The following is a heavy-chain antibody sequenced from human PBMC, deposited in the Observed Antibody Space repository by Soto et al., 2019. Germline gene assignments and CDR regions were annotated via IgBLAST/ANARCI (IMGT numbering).Heavy chain of an antibody. CDR2: TYYSGST. CDR1: GGSISSGDYY. D-gene: IGHD3-16*01. V-gene: IGHV4-61*08. Sequence: SETLSLTCTVSGGSISSGDYYWSWIRQPPGKGLEWIGHTYYSGSTNYNPSLKSRVIISVDRSKNQFSLKVSSVTAEDTAVYYCARDLHDYVSFRFDPWGQGTLVTVSS. CDR3: ARDLHDYVSFRFDP. J-gene: IGHJ5*02.